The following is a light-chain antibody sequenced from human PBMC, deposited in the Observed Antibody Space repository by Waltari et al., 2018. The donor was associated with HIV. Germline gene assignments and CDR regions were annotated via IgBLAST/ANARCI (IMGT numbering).Light chain of an antibody. J-gene: IGKJ3*01. CDR1: QRVLNTSKNRNY. V-gene: IGKV4-1*01. CDR2: WAS. CDR3: QQYYNTVFT. Sequence: DIVMTQSPDSLAVSLGERATINCKSGQRVLNTSKNRNYLAWYQQKPGQPPKLLIYWASIRQSGVPDRFSGSGSGTDFTLTISNLQAEDVAVYYCQQYYNTVFTVGPGTKVDIK.